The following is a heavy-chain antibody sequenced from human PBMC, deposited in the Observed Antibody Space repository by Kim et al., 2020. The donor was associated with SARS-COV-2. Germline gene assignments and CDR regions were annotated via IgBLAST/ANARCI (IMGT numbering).Heavy chain of an antibody. CDR3: ARDHDGRFDY. Sequence: NTYDHPSLKRRVTISVDTSKTQFSRKLSSVTAADTAVYYCARDHDGRFDYWGQGTLVTVSS. CDR2: NT. J-gene: IGHJ4*02. D-gene: IGHD1-1*01. V-gene: IGHV4-30-2*05.